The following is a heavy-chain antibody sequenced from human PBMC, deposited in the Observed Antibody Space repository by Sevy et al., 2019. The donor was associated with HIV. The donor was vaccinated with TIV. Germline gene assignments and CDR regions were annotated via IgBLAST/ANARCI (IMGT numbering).Heavy chain of an antibody. CDR3: ARDRGEILSSAFDY. CDR2: ISYDGRNNK. D-gene: IGHD3-16*01. Sequence: GGSLRLSCAASGFTFSDYRMHWVRQAPGKGLEWMAVISYDGRNNKYNADSVKGRFTISRDNSKNTVYLQMNSLRAEDTATYYCARDRGEILSSAFDYWGQGTLVTVSS. J-gene: IGHJ4*02. CDR1: GFTFSDYR. V-gene: IGHV3-30*04.